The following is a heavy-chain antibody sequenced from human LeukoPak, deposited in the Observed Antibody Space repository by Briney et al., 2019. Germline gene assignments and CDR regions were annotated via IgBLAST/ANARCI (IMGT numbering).Heavy chain of an antibody. D-gene: IGHD5-18*01. CDR3: ARDRRGFSYGYWGFDY. V-gene: IGHV3-33*01. CDR2: IWYNGTNK. CDR1: GFLFSAYG. Sequence: GGSLGLSCTASGFLFSAYGMHWVRQAPGKGLEWVAVIWYNGTNKYYADSVKGRFTISRDNSKNTLYLQMNSLRVEDTAVYYCARDRRGFSYGYWGFDYWGQGTLVTVSS. J-gene: IGHJ4*02.